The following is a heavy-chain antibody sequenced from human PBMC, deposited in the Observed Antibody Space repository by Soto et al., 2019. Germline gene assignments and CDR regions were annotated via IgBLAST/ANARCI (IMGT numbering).Heavy chain of an antibody. J-gene: IGHJ4*02. V-gene: IGHV2-5*02. CDR3: AHNRADNWNYGDFDY. CDR2: IYWDDDK. Sequence: QITLKESGPTLVKPTQTLTLTCTFSGFSLSTSGVGVGWIRQPPGKALEWLALIYWDDDKRYSPSLKSRLTITKDTSKNPVVLTMTNMDPVDTATYYCAHNRADNWNYGDFDYWGQGTLVTVSS. CDR1: GFSLSTSGVG. D-gene: IGHD1-7*01.